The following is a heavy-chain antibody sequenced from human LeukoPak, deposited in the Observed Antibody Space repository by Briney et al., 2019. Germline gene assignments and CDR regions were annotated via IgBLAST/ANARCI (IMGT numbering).Heavy chain of an antibody. CDR2: ISTSSSST. J-gene: IGHJ4*02. CDR1: GFTFSDYY. D-gene: IGHD3-16*01. CDR3: ARDRGGAAAY. Sequence: GGSRRLSCAASGFTFSDYYMSWIRQAPGKGLGWVSYISTSSSSTNYADPVKGRFTISRDNSKNSLFLQMNSLRAEDTAVYYCARDRGGAAAYWGQGTLVTVSS. V-gene: IGHV3-11*05.